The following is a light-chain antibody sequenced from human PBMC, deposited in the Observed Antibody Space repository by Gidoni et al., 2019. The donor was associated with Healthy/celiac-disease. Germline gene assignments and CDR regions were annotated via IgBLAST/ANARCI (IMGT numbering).Light chain of an antibody. V-gene: IGKV1-39*01. CDR1: PSISSY. CDR2: AAS. J-gene: IGKJ4*01. CDR3: QQRYSTLLT. Sequence: DIQMTQSPSSLSASVGDRVTITCRASPSISSYLNWYQQKPGKDPKRLIYAASSLQSGVPSRFSGSGSWTDFTLTISSLQPEDFATYYCQQRYSTLLTFXGXTKVEIK.